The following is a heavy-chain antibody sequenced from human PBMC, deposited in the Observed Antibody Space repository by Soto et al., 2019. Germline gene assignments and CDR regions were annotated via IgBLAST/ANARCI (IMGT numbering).Heavy chain of an antibody. J-gene: IGHJ5*02. CDR1: GFTFGSYW. D-gene: IGHD2-2*01. CDR3: AKDGPAAMGWFDP. Sequence: GGSLRLSCEASGFTFGSYWMHWVRQAPGKGLVWVSRINSDGSSTSYADSVKGRFTISRDNAKNTLYLQMNSLRAEDTAVYYCAKDGPAAMGWFDPWGQGTLVTVSS. CDR2: INSDGSST. V-gene: IGHV3-74*01.